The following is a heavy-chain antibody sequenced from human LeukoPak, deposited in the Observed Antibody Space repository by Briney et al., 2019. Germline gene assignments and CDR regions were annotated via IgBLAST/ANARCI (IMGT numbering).Heavy chain of an antibody. CDR3: AKSDLFDI. V-gene: IGHV3-48*01. J-gene: IGHJ3*02. CDR1: GFTFSSYA. CDR2: ISSSHSTAT. Sequence: GRSLRLSCAASGFTFSSYAMNWVRQAPGKGLEWVSYISSSHSTATYYADSVKGRFTISRDNAKNTLYLQMNSLRADDTAVYYCAKSDLFDIWGQGTTVTVSS.